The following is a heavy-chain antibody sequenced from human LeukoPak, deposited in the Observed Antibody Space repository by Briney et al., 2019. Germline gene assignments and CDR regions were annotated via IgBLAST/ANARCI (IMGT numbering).Heavy chain of an antibody. Sequence: GGSLRLSCAASGFTFSSYEMNWVREAPGKGLEWVSYISSSGSTIYYADSVKGRFTISRDNAKNSLYRQMKSLRAEDTAVYYCARDVSSSWYFNYGMDVWGQGTTVTVSS. CDR1: GFTFSSYE. D-gene: IGHD6-13*01. CDR3: ARDVSSSWYFNYGMDV. J-gene: IGHJ6*02. CDR2: ISSSGSTI. V-gene: IGHV3-48*03.